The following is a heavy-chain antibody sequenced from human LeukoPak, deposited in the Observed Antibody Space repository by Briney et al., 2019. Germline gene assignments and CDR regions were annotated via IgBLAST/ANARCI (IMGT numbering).Heavy chain of an antibody. D-gene: IGHD6-13*01. V-gene: IGHV4-34*01. Sequence: KPSETLSITCAVYGGSFSGYYSSWIRQPPGKGLEWIGEINHSGSTNYNPSLKSRVTISVDTSKNQFSLKLSSVTAADTAVYYCARRGWVFSDGVPSYYFDYWGQGTLVTVSS. CDR1: GGSFSGYY. CDR2: INHSGST. CDR3: ARRGWVFSDGVPSYYFDY. J-gene: IGHJ4*02.